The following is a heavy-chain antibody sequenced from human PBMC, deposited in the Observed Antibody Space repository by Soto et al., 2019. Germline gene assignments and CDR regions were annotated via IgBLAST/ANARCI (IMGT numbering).Heavy chain of an antibody. CDR1: GLSFSTYA. D-gene: IGHD2-15*01. V-gene: IGHV3-30*04. CDR3: TRDRCSGGSCYFSN. J-gene: IGHJ4*02. Sequence: QVQVVESGGGVVQPGRSLRLSCAVSGLSFSTYAMNWVRQAPGKGLEWVAVISNDGTKKYYGDSVKGRFTVSRDNSKSTLYLHMDSLRAEDSALYYCTRDRCSGGSCYFSNWGQGTLVTVSS. CDR2: ISNDGTKK.